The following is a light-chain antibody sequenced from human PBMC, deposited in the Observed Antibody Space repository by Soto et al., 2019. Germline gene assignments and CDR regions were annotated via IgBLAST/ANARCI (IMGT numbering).Light chain of an antibody. J-gene: IGLJ2*01. V-gene: IGLV3-21*02. Sequence: SYDLTQPPSVSVAPGQTARITCGGTNIGRKSVHWYQQKPGQAPVVVVYDDRDRPSGIPERFSGSHSGNTAALTISRVDVGDEADYYCQLWDSNRDHVVVGGGTKLTVL. CDR2: DDR. CDR1: NIGRKS. CDR3: QLWDSNRDHVV.